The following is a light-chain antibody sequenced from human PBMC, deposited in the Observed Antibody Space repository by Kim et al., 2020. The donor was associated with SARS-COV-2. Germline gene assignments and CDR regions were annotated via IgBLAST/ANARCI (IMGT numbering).Light chain of an antibody. CDR1: SGSIARSF. J-gene: IGLJ3*02. CDR2: EDN. Sequence: TVTSSCTRGSGSIARSFVQWYQHRPGSAPTTLISEDNQRPSGVPDRVSGSGDDSSNSASLTISGLRPEDEADYYCQSYDTRSHEVFGGGTQLTVL. CDR3: QSYDTRSHEV. V-gene: IGLV6-57*03.